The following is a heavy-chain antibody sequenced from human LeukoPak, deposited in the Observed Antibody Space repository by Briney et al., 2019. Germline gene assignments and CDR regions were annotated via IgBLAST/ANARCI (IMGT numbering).Heavy chain of an antibody. D-gene: IGHD3-22*01. CDR3: ARGMLGSYASSGYYALGV. V-gene: IGHV1-46*01. J-gene: IGHJ3*01. CDR2: INPSGGTT. Sequence: VASVKVSCKASGYTFTSYYMHWVRQAPGQGLEWMGIINPSGGTTSYAQKFQGRVTMTRDTSTSTVYMELSSLKSEDTAAYYCARGMLGSYASSGYYALGVWGQGTKVTVSS. CDR1: GYTFTSYY.